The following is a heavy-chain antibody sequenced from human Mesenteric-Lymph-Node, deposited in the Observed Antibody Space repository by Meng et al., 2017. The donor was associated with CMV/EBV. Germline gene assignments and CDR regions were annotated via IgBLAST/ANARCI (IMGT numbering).Heavy chain of an antibody. D-gene: IGHD5-24*01. CDR1: GGSINNNDYY. CDR3: ARSRDGYSFDY. J-gene: IGHJ4*02. CDR2: IYYSGST. Sequence: LRLSCTVSGGSINNNDYYWSWIRQPPGKGLEWIGYIYYSGSTYYSPSLKGRLTILVDASKNQFSLRLSSVTAADTAVYYCARSRDGYSFDYWGQGALVTVSS. V-gene: IGHV4-30-4*08.